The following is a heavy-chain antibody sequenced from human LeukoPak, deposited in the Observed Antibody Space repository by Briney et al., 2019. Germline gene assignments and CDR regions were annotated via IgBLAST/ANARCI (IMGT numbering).Heavy chain of an antibody. CDR3: ARATAVATMKAFDY. D-gene: IGHD5-12*01. V-gene: IGHV1-2*04. J-gene: IGHJ4*02. CDR2: INPNSGGT. CDR1: GYTFTGYY. Sequence: ASVKVSRKASGYTFTGYYMHWVRQAPGQGLEWMGWINPNSGGTNYAQKFQGWVTMTRDTSISTAYMELSRLRSDDTAVYYCARATAVATMKAFDYWGQGTLVTVSS.